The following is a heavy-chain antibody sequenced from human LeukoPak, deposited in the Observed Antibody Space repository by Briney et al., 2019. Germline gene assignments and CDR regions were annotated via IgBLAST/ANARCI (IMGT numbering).Heavy chain of an antibody. Sequence: GGSLRLSCAASGFTFSNYHMHWVRQAPGKGLEWVAVVSYDGSDKYYADSVKGRLTISRDNSKNTLYLQMNSLRAEDTAVYYCARDGNYYDSSGYYRGTFDYWGQGTLVTVSS. CDR3: ARDGNYYDSSGYYRGTFDY. CDR1: GFTFSNYH. J-gene: IGHJ4*02. D-gene: IGHD3-22*01. CDR2: VSYDGSDK. V-gene: IGHV3-33*05.